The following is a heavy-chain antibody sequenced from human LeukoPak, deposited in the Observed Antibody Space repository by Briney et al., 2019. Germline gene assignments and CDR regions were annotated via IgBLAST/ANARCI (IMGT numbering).Heavy chain of an antibody. CDR2: IWYDGSNK. V-gene: IGHV3-33*01. J-gene: IGHJ4*02. Sequence: GGPLRLSCAASGFTFSTYGMHWVRQAPGKGLEWVAVIWYDGSNKYYADSVKGRFTISRDNSKNTLYLQMNSLRAEDTAAYYCARGQNWNHDYWGQGTLVTVSS. CDR1: GFTFSTYG. CDR3: ARGQNWNHDY. D-gene: IGHD1-14*01.